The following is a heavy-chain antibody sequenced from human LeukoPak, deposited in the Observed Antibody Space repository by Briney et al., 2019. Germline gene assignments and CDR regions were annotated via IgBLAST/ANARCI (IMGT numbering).Heavy chain of an antibody. D-gene: IGHD2-21*02. J-gene: IGHJ4*02. CDR2: IRYSGTT. V-gene: IGHV4-39*01. CDR3: ARRLHYFDY. CDR1: GGSISSTYDH. Sequence: TPSETLSLTCTVSGGSISSTYDHWDWIRQLPGKGLEWLGSIRYSGTTYYNPSLKGRVTIFVDTSNNQFSLRLRSVTAEDTAVYYCARRLHYFDYWGQGSLVTVSS.